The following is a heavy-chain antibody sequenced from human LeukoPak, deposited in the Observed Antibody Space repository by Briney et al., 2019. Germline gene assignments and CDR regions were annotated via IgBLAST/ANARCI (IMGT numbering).Heavy chain of an antibody. J-gene: IGHJ4*02. CDR1: GGSISSYY. CDR3: AREKRGIAAAGKEGDY. V-gene: IGHV4-59*12. D-gene: IGHD6-13*01. CDR2: IYYSGST. Sequence: SETLSLTCTVSGGSISSYYWSWIRQPPGKGLEWIGYIYYSGSTNYNPSLKSRLTISVDTSKNQFSLKLSSVTAADTAVYYCAREKRGIAAAGKEGDYWGQGTLVTVSS.